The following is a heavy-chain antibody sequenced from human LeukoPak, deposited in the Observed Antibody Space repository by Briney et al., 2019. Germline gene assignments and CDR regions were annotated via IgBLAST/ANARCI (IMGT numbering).Heavy chain of an antibody. CDR1: GFTFSSYN. J-gene: IGHJ4*02. V-gene: IGHV3-30-3*01. CDR3: ARHADRLPVNFIY. Sequence: GKSLRLSCAASGFTFSSYNLHWVRQAPGKGLEWVAVISTDGSNKYYADSVKGRFTISRDISKNTLYLQMNSLSAEDTVVYYCARHADRLPVNFIYWGQGTLVTVSP. CDR2: ISTDGSNK. D-gene: IGHD2-21*02.